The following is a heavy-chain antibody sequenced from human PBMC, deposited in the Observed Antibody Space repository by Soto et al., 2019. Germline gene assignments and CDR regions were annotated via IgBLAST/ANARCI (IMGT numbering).Heavy chain of an antibody. CDR3: ARGHYSSGWPIDH. Sequence: SETLSLTCTVSGDSFSDYYWNWIRQVPGKGLEWIGFVFHSATTSYNPSLKTRVAISDDTSKKQFSLRLTSVTAADTAIYYCARGHYSSGWPIDHGAQGILVPVS. V-gene: IGHV4-59*01. D-gene: IGHD6-19*01. J-gene: IGHJ4*02. CDR1: GDSFSDYY. CDR2: VFHSATT.